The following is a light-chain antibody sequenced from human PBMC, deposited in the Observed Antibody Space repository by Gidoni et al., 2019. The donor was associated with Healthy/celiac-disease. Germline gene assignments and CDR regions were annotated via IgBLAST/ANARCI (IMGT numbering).Light chain of an antibody. Sequence: DIQMTQSPSSLSASVGDRVTITCRASQSISSYLNWYQQKPVKAPKLLIYASSSLQSWVPSRFSGSGSGTDFTLTISSLQPEDFATYYCQQSYSTLWTFGQGTKVEIK. CDR1: QSISSY. CDR2: ASS. J-gene: IGKJ1*01. CDR3: QQSYSTLWT. V-gene: IGKV1-39*01.